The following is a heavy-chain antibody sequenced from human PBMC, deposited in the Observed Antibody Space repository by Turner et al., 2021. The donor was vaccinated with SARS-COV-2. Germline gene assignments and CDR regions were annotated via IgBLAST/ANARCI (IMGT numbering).Heavy chain of an antibody. CDR2: ISGSGRRT. D-gene: IGHD3-10*01. CDR3: AKDAMLRDDQVPNYWFDP. Sequence: EVQLLESGGDLVQPGGSLRLSCGASGFTFSIYGMSLVRQAPGKGLEWVSAISGSGRRTYYAASVKGRFTISRDNSKNTVYLQMNSLRADDTARYYCAKDAMLRDDQVPNYWFDPWGQGTLVTVSS. CDR1: GFTFSIYG. V-gene: IGHV3-23*01. J-gene: IGHJ5*02.